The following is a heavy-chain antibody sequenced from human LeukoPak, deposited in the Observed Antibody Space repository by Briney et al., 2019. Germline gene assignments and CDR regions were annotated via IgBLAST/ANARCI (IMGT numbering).Heavy chain of an antibody. V-gene: IGHV3-23*01. D-gene: IGHD3-10*01. CDR2: ISGSGDST. CDR3: AKASYSMVRGIIFDY. Sequence: GGSLRLSCAASGFTFSTYAVNWVRQAPGKGLEWVSTISGSGDSTYYADSVKGRFTISRDNSKNTLYLQMNSLRAEDTAVYYCAKASYSMVRGIIFDYWGQGTLVTVSS. J-gene: IGHJ4*02. CDR1: GFTFSTYA.